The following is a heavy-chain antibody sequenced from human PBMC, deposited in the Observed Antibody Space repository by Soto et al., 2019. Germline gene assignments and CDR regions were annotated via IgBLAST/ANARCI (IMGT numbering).Heavy chain of an antibody. Sequence: SETLSLTCTVSGGSISSYYWSWIRQPPGKGLEWIGYIYYSGSTNYNPSLKSRVTISVDTSKNQFSLKLSSVTAADTAVYYCARSVAGSSTGYYYYGMDVWGQGTTVTVSS. V-gene: IGHV4-59*01. D-gene: IGHD6-19*01. CDR1: GGSISSYY. J-gene: IGHJ6*02. CDR3: ARSVAGSSTGYYYYGMDV. CDR2: IYYSGST.